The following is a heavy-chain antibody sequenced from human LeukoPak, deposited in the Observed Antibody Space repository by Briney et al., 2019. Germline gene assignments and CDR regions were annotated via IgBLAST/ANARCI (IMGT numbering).Heavy chain of an antibody. J-gene: IGHJ4*02. CDR1: GFTFNTYP. CDR2: IQDDGAKT. D-gene: IGHD3-22*01. CDR3: ATQTITLVVVISPFDY. Sequence: GGSLRLSCAASGFTFNTYPMHWVRQAPGKGLEWVALIQDDGAKTNYADSVRGRFTISRDNSRSTVYLQVNSLKPDDTAVYYCATQTITLVVVISPFDYWGQGALVTVSS. V-gene: IGHV3-30*02.